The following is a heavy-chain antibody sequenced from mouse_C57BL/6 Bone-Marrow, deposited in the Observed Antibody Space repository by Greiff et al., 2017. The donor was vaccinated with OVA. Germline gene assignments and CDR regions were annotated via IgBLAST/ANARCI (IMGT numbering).Heavy chain of an antibody. V-gene: IGHV5-9-1*02. J-gene: IGHJ2*01. CDR1: GFTFSSYA. Sequence: EVKLVESGEGLVKPGGSLKLSCAASGFTFSSYAMSWVRQTPEKRLEWVAYISSGGDYIYYADTVKGRFTISRDNARNTLYLQMSSLKSEDTAMYYCTRDNYGSIFDYWGQGTTLTVSS. CDR2: ISSGGDYI. D-gene: IGHD1-1*01. CDR3: TRDNYGSIFDY.